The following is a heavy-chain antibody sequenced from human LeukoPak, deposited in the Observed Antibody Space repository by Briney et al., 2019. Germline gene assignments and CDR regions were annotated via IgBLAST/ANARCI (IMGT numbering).Heavy chain of an antibody. D-gene: IGHD3-3*01. CDR2: ISDSSSYT. CDR1: GFTVSTNY. CDR3: ARDKSGDY. J-gene: IGHJ4*02. Sequence: GGSLRLSCAASGFTVSTNYMSWVRQAPGKGLEWLSYISDSSSYTNYADSVKGRFTISRDNAKNSLYLQMNSLRAEDTAVYYCARDKSGDYWGQGTLVTVSS. V-gene: IGHV3-11*06.